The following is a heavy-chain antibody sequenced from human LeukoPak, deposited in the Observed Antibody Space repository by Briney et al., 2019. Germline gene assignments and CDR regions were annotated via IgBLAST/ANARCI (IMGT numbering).Heavy chain of an antibody. J-gene: IGHJ4*02. Sequence: GGSLRLSCAASGFTFSRYWMTWVRQAPGKGLEWVANIKHDGSEKYYVDSVKGRFSISRDNAKNSLFLQMNSLRADDTAVYYCARSYSRVGLDYWGQGTLVTVSS. CDR2: IKHDGSEK. CDR1: GFTFSRYW. CDR3: ARSYSRVGLDY. D-gene: IGHD6-13*01. V-gene: IGHV3-7*04.